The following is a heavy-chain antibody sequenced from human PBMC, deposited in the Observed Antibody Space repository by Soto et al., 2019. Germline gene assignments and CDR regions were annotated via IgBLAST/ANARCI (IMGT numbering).Heavy chain of an antibody. Sequence: QVQLVQSGAEVKKPGSSVKVSCKASGGTFSSYAISWVRQAPGQGLERMGGIIPIFGTANYAQKFQGRVTITADESTSTAYMELSSLRSEDTAVYYYARDYYDSSGSVNWFDPWGQGTLVTVSS. V-gene: IGHV1-69*01. D-gene: IGHD3-22*01. J-gene: IGHJ5*02. CDR1: GGTFSSYA. CDR3: ARDYYDSSGSVNWFDP. CDR2: IIPIFGTA.